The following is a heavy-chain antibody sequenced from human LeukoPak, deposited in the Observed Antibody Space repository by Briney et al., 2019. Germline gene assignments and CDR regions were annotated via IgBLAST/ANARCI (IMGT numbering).Heavy chain of an antibody. D-gene: IGHD3-22*01. Sequence: GASVKVSCKASGYTFTSYGISWVRQAPGQGLEWMGWISAYNGNTNYAQKLQGRVTMTTDTSTSTAYMELRSLRSDDTAVYYCARRPYYDSSGYPFDYWGQGTLVTVSS. J-gene: IGHJ4*02. CDR1: GYTFTSYG. V-gene: IGHV1-18*01. CDR2: ISAYNGNT. CDR3: ARRPYYDSSGYPFDY.